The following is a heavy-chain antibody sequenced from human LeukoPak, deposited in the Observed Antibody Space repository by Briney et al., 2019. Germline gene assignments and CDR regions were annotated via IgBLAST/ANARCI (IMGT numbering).Heavy chain of an antibody. CDR1: GFTFSSYG. J-gene: IGHJ6*02. CDR3: ARDRGHIQLWLRRYYYYGMDV. D-gene: IGHD5-18*01. V-gene: IGHV3-33*01. Sequence: GGSLRLSCAASGFTFSSYGMHWVRQAPGKGLEWVAVIWCDGSNKYYADSVKGRFTISRDNSKNTLYLQMNSLRAEDTAVYYCARDRGHIQLWLRRYYYYGMDVWGQGTTVTVSS. CDR2: IWCDGSNK.